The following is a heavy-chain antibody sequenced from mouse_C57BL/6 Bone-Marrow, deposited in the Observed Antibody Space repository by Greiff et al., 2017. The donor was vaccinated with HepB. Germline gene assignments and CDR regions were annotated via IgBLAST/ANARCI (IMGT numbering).Heavy chain of an antibody. CDR3: AKALGY. Sequence: EVQVVESGPGLVKPSQSLSLTCSVTGYSITSGYYWNWIRQFPGNKLEWMGYISYDGSNNCNPSLKNRISITRDTSKNQFFLKLNSVTTEDTATYYCAKALGYWGQGTTLTVSS. D-gene: IGHD3-2*02. J-gene: IGHJ2*01. CDR1: GYSITSGYY. CDR2: ISYDGSN. V-gene: IGHV3-6*01.